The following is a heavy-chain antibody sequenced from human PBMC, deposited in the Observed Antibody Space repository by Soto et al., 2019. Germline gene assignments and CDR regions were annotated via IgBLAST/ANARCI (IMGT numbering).Heavy chain of an antibody. CDR3: AKDRGLYYYDSSGLDY. J-gene: IGHJ4*02. Sequence: EVQLLESGGGLVQPGGSLRLSCAASGFTFSSYAMSSVRQAPGKGLEWVSPISGSGNSTNYADSVKGRFTISRDNSKNTLYLQMNSLRAEDTAVYYCAKDRGLYYYDSSGLDYWGQGTLVTVSS. CDR2: ISGSGNST. D-gene: IGHD3-22*01. CDR1: GFTFSSYA. V-gene: IGHV3-23*01.